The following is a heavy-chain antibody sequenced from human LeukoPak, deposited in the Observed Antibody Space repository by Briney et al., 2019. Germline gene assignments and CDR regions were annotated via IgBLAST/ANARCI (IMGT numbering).Heavy chain of an antibody. D-gene: IGHD3-10*01. J-gene: IGHJ4*02. CDR1: GSIFTSYW. Sequence: GASLKISCKGSGSIFTSYWIGWVRQLPGKGLEWMGIIYPGDSDTRYSPSFQGQVTISADKSISTAYLRWSSLKASDTAMYYCARSRAEGFGSDYWGQGTLVTVFS. CDR3: ARSRAEGFGSDY. CDR2: IYPGDSDT. V-gene: IGHV5-51*01.